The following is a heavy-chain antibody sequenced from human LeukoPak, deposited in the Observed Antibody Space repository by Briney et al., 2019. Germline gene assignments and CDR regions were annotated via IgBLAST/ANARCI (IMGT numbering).Heavy chain of an antibody. J-gene: IGHJ4*02. Sequence: PGGSLRLSCVASGFTFSSYWMHWVRQAPGKGLVWVSRINSDGSSTSYADSVKGRFTISRDNAKNTLYLQMNSLRAEDTAVFYCAGGGGSGYYYEFDYWGQGTLVTVSS. V-gene: IGHV3-74*01. CDR2: INSDGSST. CDR3: AGGGGSGYYYEFDY. D-gene: IGHD3-22*01. CDR1: GFTFSSYW.